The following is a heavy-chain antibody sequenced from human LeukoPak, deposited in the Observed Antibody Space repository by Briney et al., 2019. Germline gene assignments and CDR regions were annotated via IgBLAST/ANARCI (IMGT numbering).Heavy chain of an antibody. D-gene: IGHD6-13*01. CDR2: IYTSGST. Sequence: SETLSLTCTVSGGSISSYYWSWIRQPAGKGLEWIGRIYTSGSTNYNPSLKGRVTMSVDTSKNQFSLKLSSVTAADTAVYYCARIHRGSSSSWYKIDPWGQGTLVTVSS. CDR1: GGSISSYY. V-gene: IGHV4-4*07. CDR3: ARIHRGSSSSWYKIDP. J-gene: IGHJ5*02.